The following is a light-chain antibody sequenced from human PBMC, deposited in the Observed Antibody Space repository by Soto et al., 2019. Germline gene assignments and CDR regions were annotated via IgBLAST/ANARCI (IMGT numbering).Light chain of an antibody. CDR3: QQYDSYSWT. Sequence: IQLTPAPSSLSASVGDSITITCRASQSISSWLAWYQQKPGKPPKVLIYGASNLQSGVPSRFSGSGSGTEFTLTISSLQTDDFASYYCQQYDSYSWTFGQGTKVDVK. CDR1: QSISSW. J-gene: IGKJ1*01. V-gene: IGKV1-5*01. CDR2: GAS.